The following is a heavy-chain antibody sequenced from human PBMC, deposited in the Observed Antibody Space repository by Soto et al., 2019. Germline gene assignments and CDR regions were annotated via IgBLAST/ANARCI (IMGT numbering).Heavy chain of an antibody. D-gene: IGHD2-15*01. V-gene: IGHV3-33*01. CDR1: GFRFNTHA. CDR2: IWYDGSNE. Sequence: QVPLVESGGGVVQPGRSLRLSCAASGFRFNTHAMHWVRQAPGKGLEWVAVIWYDGSNEDYVNSVKGRFTISRDNSKNMLSLQMNSLRVEDTGVYYCARVAYCSGGACYPDAWGEGTLVTVSP. CDR3: ARVAYCSGGACYPDA. J-gene: IGHJ5*02.